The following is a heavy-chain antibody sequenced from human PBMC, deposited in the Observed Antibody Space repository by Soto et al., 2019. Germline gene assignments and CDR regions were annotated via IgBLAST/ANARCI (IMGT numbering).Heavy chain of an antibody. CDR2: IYPGDSDT. CDR3: ATGSGYDDYYYGMDV. CDR1: GYSFTSYW. J-gene: IGHJ6*02. Sequence: GASLKISCKGSGYSFTSYWIGWVRQMPGKGLEWMGIIYPGDSDTRYSPSFQGQVTISADKSISTAYLQWSSLKASDTAMYYCATGSGYDDYYYGMDVWGQGTTVTVSS. V-gene: IGHV5-51*01. D-gene: IGHD5-12*01.